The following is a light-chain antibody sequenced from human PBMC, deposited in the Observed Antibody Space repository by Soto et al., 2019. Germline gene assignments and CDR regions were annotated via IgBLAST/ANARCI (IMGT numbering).Light chain of an antibody. Sequence: EIVLTQSPATLSLSPGERATLSCRASQSISSYLAWYQQKPGQAPRLLIYGASTRATGIPARFSGSGSGTDFTLTISSLEPEDFAVYYCQQRSNWPPSWTFGQGTKVDIK. CDR3: QQRSNWPPSWT. CDR1: QSISSY. CDR2: GAS. V-gene: IGKV3-11*01. J-gene: IGKJ1*01.